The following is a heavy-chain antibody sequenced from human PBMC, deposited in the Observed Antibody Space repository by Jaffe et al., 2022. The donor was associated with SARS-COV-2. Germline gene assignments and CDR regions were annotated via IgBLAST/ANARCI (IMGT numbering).Heavy chain of an antibody. CDR2: IWYDGSNK. Sequence: QVQLVESGGGVVQPGRSLRLSCAASGFTFSSYGMHWVRQAPGKGLEWVAVIWYDGSNKYYADSVKGRFTISRDNSKNTLYLQMNSLRAEDTAVYYCARDRHTVTNLLGYYYYGMDVWGQGTTVTVSS. V-gene: IGHV3-33*01. CDR1: GFTFSSYG. J-gene: IGHJ6*02. D-gene: IGHD4-17*01. CDR3: ARDRHTVTNLLGYYYYGMDV.